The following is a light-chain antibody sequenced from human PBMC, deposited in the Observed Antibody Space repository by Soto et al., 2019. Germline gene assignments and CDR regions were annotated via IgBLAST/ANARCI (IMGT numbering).Light chain of an antibody. J-gene: IGKJ2*01. Sequence: EGVLTQSPGTLSLSPGDSATLSCRASQSVRSDSFAWYQHKPGRAPRLLIYDTSTRATGVPDRFSGGGSGTDFTLTISRLEPEDFAVYYCQQFRRPNTFGQGARLEI. CDR1: QSVRSDS. CDR3: QQFRRPNT. V-gene: IGKV3-20*01. CDR2: DTS.